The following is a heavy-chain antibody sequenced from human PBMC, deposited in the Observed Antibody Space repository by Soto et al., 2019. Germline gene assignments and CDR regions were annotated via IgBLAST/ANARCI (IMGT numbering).Heavy chain of an antibody. CDR3: ARSRNIWFGELLSPAFDY. Sequence: GGSLRLSCAASGFTFSSYWMSWVRQAPGKGLEWVANIKQDGSEKYYVDSVKGRFTISRDNAENSLYLQMNSLRAEDTAVYYCARSRNIWFGELLSPAFDYWGQGTLVTVSS. J-gene: IGHJ4*02. D-gene: IGHD3-10*01. CDR2: IKQDGSEK. CDR1: GFTFSSYW. V-gene: IGHV3-7*01.